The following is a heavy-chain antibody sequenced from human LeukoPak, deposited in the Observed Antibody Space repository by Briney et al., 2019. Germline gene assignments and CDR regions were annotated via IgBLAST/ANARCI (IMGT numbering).Heavy chain of an antibody. V-gene: IGHV4-59*01. J-gene: IGHJ5*02. Sequence: TSETLSLTCTVSGGSISSYYWSWIRQPPGKGLEWIGYIYYSGSTNYNPSLKSRVTISVDTSKNQFSLKLSSVTAADTAVYYCARTYDFWSGNWFDPWGQGTLVTVSS. CDR3: ARTYDFWSGNWFDP. CDR2: IYYSGST. CDR1: GGSISSYY. D-gene: IGHD3-3*01.